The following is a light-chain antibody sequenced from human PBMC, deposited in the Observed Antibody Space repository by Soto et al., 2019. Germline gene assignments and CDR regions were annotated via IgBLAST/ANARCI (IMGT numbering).Light chain of an antibody. J-gene: IGKJ1*01. V-gene: IGKV1-39*01. Sequence: DIQMTQSPSSLSASAGDTVTITCRASQSISSYLNWYQQKPGQAPKLLIYAVFSLESGVPSRFSASGSGTDFTLTISSLQPEDFATYYCQQSYSSPWTFGQGTKVEFK. CDR3: QQSYSSPWT. CDR1: QSISSY. CDR2: AVF.